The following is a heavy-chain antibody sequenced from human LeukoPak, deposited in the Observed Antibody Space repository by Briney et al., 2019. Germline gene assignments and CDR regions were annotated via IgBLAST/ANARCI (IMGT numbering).Heavy chain of an antibody. CDR1: GFTFSSYA. CDR3: AKVGPGYCSSTSCYPKIYYFDY. V-gene: IGHV3-30-3*01. CDR2: ISYDGSNK. J-gene: IGHJ4*02. Sequence: GRSLRLSCAASGFTFSSYAMHWVRQAPGKGLEWVAVISYDGSNKYYADSVKGRFTISRDNSKNTLYLQMNSLRAEDTAVYYCAKVGPGYCSSTSCYPKIYYFDYWGQGTLVTVSS. D-gene: IGHD2-2*01.